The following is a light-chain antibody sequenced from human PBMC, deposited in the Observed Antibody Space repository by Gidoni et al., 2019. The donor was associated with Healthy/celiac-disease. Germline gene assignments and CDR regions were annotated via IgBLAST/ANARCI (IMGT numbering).Light chain of an antibody. Sequence: HSALTHHRSLSGSPVPSVTISCTGTSSDVGVYNYVSWYQQHPGKAPKLMIYDVSKRPSGVPDRFSGSKSGNTASLTISGLQAEDEADYYCCSYAGSYTFVFGGGTKLTVL. CDR3: CSYAGSYTFV. CDR1: SSDVGVYNY. J-gene: IGLJ2*01. CDR2: DVS. V-gene: IGLV2-11*01.